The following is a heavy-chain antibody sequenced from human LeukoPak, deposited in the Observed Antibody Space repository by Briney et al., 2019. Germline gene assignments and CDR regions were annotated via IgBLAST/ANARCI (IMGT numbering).Heavy chain of an antibody. CDR2: INHSGST. CDR3: ARGGWNDPYSRLDAFDV. Sequence: PSETLSLTCAVSGYSITSGYYWAWIRQPPGKWLEWIGEINHSGSTNYNPSLKSRVTISVDTSKNQFSLKLSSVIAGDTAVSYCARGGWNDPYSRLDAFDVWGQGTMVTVSS. J-gene: IGHJ3*01. D-gene: IGHD1-1*01. V-gene: IGHV4-38-2*01. CDR1: GYSITSGYY.